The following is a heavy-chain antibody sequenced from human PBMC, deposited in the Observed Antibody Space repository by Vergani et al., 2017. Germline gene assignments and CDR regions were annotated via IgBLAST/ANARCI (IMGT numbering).Heavy chain of an antibody. V-gene: IGHV4-59*02. CDR1: GASVNSYY. CDR2: VSFRGDT. J-gene: IGHJ2*01. Sequence: QVKLQESGPGLVKPSETLSLTCTVSGASVNSYYWSWIRQPPGKGLEWMGYVSFRGDTLYDPSVKGRMTISLNTSSNQFSLYLTSVTAADTAVYYCVRLPRGPWNFDLWCRGTLITVSS. CDR3: VRLPRGPWNFDL.